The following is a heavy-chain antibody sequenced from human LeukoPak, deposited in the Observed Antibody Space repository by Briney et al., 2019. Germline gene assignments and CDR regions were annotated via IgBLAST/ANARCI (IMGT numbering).Heavy chain of an antibody. D-gene: IGHD6-19*01. CDR2: ISGSGGST. CDR3: AREERYSSGWNYYYGMDV. J-gene: IGHJ6*02. V-gene: IGHV3-23*01. Sequence: GGSLRLSCAASGFTFSSYAMSWVRQAPGKGLEWVSAISGSGGSTYYADSVKGRFTISRDNSKNTLYLQMNSLRAEDTAVYYCAREERYSSGWNYYYGMDVWGQGTTVTVSS. CDR1: GFTFSSYA.